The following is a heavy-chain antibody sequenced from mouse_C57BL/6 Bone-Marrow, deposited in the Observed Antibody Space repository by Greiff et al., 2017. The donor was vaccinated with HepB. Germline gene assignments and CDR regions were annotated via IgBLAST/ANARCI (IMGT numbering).Heavy chain of an antibody. CDR2: INPSTGGT. CDR3: ARQLRPSFDY. CDR1: GYSFTGYY. J-gene: IGHJ2*01. D-gene: IGHD3-2*02. V-gene: IGHV1-42*01. Sequence: LVESGPELVKPGASVKISCKASGYSFTGYYMNWVKQSPEKSLEWIGEINPSTGGTTYNQKFKAKATLTVDKSSSTAYMQLKSLTSEDSAVYYCARQLRPSFDYWGQGTTLTVSS.